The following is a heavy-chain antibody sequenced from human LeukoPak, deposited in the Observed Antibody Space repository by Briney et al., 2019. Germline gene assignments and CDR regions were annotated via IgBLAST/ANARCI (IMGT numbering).Heavy chain of an antibody. CDR3: TTDSGSYYGYVY. CDR2: IKSKTDGGTT. Sequence: TGGSLRLSCAASGFTFSNAWMGWVRQAPGKGLEWVGRIKSKTDGGTTDYAAPVKGRFTISRDDSKNTLYLQMNSLKTEDTAVYYCTTDSGSYYGYVYWGQGTLVTVSS. CDR1: GFTFSNAW. V-gene: IGHV3-15*01. J-gene: IGHJ4*02. D-gene: IGHD1-26*01.